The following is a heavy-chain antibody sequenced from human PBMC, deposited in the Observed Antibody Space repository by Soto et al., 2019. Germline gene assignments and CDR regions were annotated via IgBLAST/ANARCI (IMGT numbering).Heavy chain of an antibody. D-gene: IGHD6-13*01. CDR1: GYSFTSYW. J-gene: IGHJ3*02. Sequence: GESLKISCKGSGYSFTSYWISWVRQMPGKGLEWMGRIDPSDSYTNYSPSFQGHVTISADKSISTAYLQWSSLKASDTAMYYCARHTGDLQQQPWSSDAFDIWGQGTMVTVS. V-gene: IGHV5-10-1*01. CDR2: IDPSDSYT. CDR3: ARHTGDLQQQPWSSDAFDI.